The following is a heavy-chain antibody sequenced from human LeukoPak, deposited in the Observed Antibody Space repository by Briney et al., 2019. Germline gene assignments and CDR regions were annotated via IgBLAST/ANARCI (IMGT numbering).Heavy chain of an antibody. CDR2: IHHSGDT. CDR1: GVSVISSY. Sequence: PSETLSPTCTVSGVSVISSYWSWVRQPPGKGLEYIGFIHHSGDTKYNPSLKSRVTMSVDTSKSQFSLRLSSVTAADSAVYYCARHNGVSYLDHWAQGTLVTVSS. V-gene: IGHV4-59*02. CDR3: ARHNGVSYLDH. J-gene: IGHJ4*02. D-gene: IGHD2-8*01.